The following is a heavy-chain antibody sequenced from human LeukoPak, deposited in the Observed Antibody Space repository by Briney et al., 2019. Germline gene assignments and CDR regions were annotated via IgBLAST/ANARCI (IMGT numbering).Heavy chain of an antibody. V-gene: IGHV3-30*02. Sequence: GGSLRLSCAASGFTFSSYGMHWVRQAPGKGLEWVAFIRYDGSNKYYADSVKGRFTISRDNSKNTLYLQMNSLRAEDTAVYYCAKAMLGELSLFDYWGQGTLVTVSS. CDR2: IRYDGSNK. J-gene: IGHJ4*02. D-gene: IGHD3-16*02. CDR3: AKAMLGELSLFDY. CDR1: GFTFSSYG.